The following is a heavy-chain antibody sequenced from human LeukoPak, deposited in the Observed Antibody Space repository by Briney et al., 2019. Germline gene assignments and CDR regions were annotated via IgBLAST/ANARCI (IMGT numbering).Heavy chain of an antibody. CDR2: IIPIFGTA. Sequence: SVNVSCKASGGTFSSYAISWVRQAPGQGLEWMGGIIPIFGTANYAQKFQGRVTITADESTSTAYMELSSLRSEDTAVYYCARAEGDYGEDYYYGMDVWGQGPTVTVSS. J-gene: IGHJ6*02. D-gene: IGHD4-17*01. CDR1: GGTFSSYA. V-gene: IGHV1-69*13. CDR3: ARAEGDYGEDYYYGMDV.